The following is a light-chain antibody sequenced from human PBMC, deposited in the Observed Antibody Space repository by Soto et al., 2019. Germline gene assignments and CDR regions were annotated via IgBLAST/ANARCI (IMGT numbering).Light chain of an antibody. CDR3: QQRRT. Sequence: EIVLTQSPATLSLSPGERATLSCMASQSVSSYLAWYQQKPGQAPRLLIYDASNRATGVPARFSGSGSGTDFTLTISSLEPEVFAVYYCQQRRTFGQRTKLDIK. J-gene: IGKJ2*01. V-gene: IGKV3-11*01. CDR2: DAS. CDR1: QSVSSY.